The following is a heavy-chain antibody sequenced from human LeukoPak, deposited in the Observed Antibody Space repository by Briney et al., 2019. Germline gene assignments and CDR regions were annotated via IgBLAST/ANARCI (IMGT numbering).Heavy chain of an antibody. CDR3: ARGGYYYMDV. CDR1: GYTFTGYY. V-gene: IGHV1-2*02. Sequence: ASLKVSCKASGYTFTGYYMHSVRPAPRQGLEWMGWINPNSGGTNYAQKFQGRVNMTRDTSISTAYMELSRLRSDDTAVYYCARGGYYYMDVWGKGTTVTVSS. J-gene: IGHJ6*03. D-gene: IGHD3-10*01. CDR2: INPNSGGT.